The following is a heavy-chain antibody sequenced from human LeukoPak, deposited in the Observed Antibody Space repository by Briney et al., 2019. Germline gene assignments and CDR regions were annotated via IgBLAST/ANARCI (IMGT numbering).Heavy chain of an antibody. CDR3: ASLGSGSTDY. Sequence: SETLSLTCTVSGGSMSPYHWGWIRQPPGKGLEWTGYIYYSGSTNYNPSLKSRVTISVDTSKNQFSLKLSSVTAADTAVYYCASLGSGSTDYWGQGTLVTVSS. CDR1: GGSMSPYH. V-gene: IGHV4-59*08. J-gene: IGHJ4*02. CDR2: IYYSGST. D-gene: IGHD1-26*01.